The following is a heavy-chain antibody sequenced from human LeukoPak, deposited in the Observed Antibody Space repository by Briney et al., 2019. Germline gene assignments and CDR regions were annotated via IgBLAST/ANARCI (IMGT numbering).Heavy chain of an antibody. D-gene: IGHD3-10*01. CDR2: IYTSGST. CDR3: ARDQGSGGVYFQH. CDR1: GGSISSDY. Sequence: SETLSLTCTVSGGSISSDYWSWIRQPAGKGLEWIGRIYTSGSTNYNPSLKSRVIMSVDTSKNQFSLKLSSVTAADTAVYYCARDQGSGGVYFQHWDQGTLVTVSS. V-gene: IGHV4-4*07. J-gene: IGHJ1*01.